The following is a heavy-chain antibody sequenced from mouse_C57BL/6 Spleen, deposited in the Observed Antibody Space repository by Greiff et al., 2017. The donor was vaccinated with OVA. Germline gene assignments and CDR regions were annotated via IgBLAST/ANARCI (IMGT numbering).Heavy chain of an antibody. J-gene: IGHJ1*03. CDR3: ASSIDWYFDV. Sequence: QVHVKQSGPELVKPGASVKISCKASGYAFSSSWMNWVKQRPGKGLEWIGRIYPGDGDTNYNGKFKGKATLTADKSSSTAYMQLSSLTSEDSAVYFCASSIDWYFDVWGTGTTVTVSS. CDR1: GYAFSSSW. CDR2: IYPGDGDT. V-gene: IGHV1-82*01.